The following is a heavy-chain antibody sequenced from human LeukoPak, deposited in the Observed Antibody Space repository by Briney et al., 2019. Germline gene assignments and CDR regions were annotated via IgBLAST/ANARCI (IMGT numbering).Heavy chain of an antibody. J-gene: IGHJ4*02. V-gene: IGHV3-23*01. CDR3: ALPRVYSYGYYDY. CDR1: GFTFSTYD. Sequence: PGGSRRLSCAASGFTFSTYDMSWVRQAPGKGLKWVSSISGSGGSTYYADSVKGRFTISRDNSKNTLYLQMNSLRAADTAVYYCALPRVYSYGYYDYWGQGTLVTVSS. CDR2: ISGSGGST. D-gene: IGHD5-18*01.